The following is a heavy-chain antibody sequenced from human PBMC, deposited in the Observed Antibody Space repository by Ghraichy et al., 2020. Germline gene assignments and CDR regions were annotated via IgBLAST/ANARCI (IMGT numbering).Heavy chain of an antibody. V-gene: IGHV4-34*01. Sequence: SETLSLTCAVYGGSFSGYYWSWIRQPPGKGLEWIGEINHSGSTNYNPSLKSRVTISVDTSKNQFSLKLSSVTAADTAVYYCARVGYSSSGGGYWGQGTLVTVSS. J-gene: IGHJ4*02. D-gene: IGHD6-6*01. CDR2: INHSGST. CDR3: ARVGYSSSGGGY. CDR1: GGSFSGYY.